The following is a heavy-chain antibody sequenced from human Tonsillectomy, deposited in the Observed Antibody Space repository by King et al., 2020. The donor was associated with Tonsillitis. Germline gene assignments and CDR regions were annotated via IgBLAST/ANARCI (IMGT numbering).Heavy chain of an antibody. CDR1: GFTFSGYW. J-gene: IGHJ4*02. D-gene: IGHD1-14*01. CDR3: ARDDVRYFDY. Sequence: QLVESGGGLVQPGGSLRLSCAASGFTFSGYWMNWVRQAPGKGLEWVANIKYDGSEKYYVDSVRGRFTISRDNAKNSLYLQVNSLRAEDTAVYYCARDDVRYFDYWGQGTLVTVSS. V-gene: IGHV3-7*01. CDR2: IKYDGSEK.